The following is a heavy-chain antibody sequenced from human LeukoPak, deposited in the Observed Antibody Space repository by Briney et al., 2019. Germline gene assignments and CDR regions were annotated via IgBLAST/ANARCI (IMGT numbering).Heavy chain of an antibody. J-gene: IGHJ6*02. D-gene: IGHD6-19*01. CDR3: ASRGYSSGWYANGMDV. V-gene: IGHV1-69*10. CDR2: IIPILGIA. CDR1: GYTFTGYY. Sequence: ASVKVSCKASGYTFTGYYMHWVRQAPGQGLEWMGWIIPILGIANYAQKFQGRVTITADKSTSTAYMELSSLRSEDTAVYYCASRGYSSGWYANGMDVWGQGTTVTVSS.